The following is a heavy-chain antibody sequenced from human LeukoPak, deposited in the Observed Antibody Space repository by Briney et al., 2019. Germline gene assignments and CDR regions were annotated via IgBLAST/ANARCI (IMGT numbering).Heavy chain of an antibody. CDR3: ARLGTAPFDY. D-gene: IGHD2-21*02. CDR1: SGSISSGDYY. CDR2: ISYTGTT. J-gene: IGHJ4*02. Sequence: PSQTLSLTCTVSSGSISSGDYYWSRIRQPPGKGLEWIGYISYTGTTYYNPSLKSRVTISEDTSKNLFSLNLSSVTAADTAVYYCARLGTAPFDYWGQGTLVTVSS. V-gene: IGHV4-30-4*08.